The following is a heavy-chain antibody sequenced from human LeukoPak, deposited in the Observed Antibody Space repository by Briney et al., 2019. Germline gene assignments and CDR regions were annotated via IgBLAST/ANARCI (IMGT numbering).Heavy chain of an antibody. J-gene: IGHJ4*02. D-gene: IGHD6-19*01. CDR3: AREGIAVAAASLAFDY. V-gene: IGHV3-21*06. CDR2: ITTSGTYI. CDR1: GFTFTRFN. Sequence: GGSLRLSCAASGFTFTRFNMNWVRQAPGKGLELVSSITTSGTYIYYADSVKGRFTISRDNAKNSLYLQMNSPRAEDTAVYYCAREGIAVAAASLAFDYWGQGTLVTVSS.